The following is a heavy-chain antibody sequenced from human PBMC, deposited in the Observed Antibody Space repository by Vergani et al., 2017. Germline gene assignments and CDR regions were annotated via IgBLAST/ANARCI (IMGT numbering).Heavy chain of an antibody. J-gene: IGHJ4*02. Sequence: VQLVESGGGLVPPGRSLRLSCAASGFSFGDYAMTWVRQAPGKGLEWVSMTWYEGNNNYYADSVKGRFSVSRDNAKNSLYLQMSSLRADDTAVYYCASVDTRRGNNRWGQGTLVTVSS. CDR2: TWYEGNNN. CDR3: ASVDTRRGNNR. V-gene: IGHV3-33*03. CDR1: GFSFGDYA. D-gene: IGHD5-18*01.